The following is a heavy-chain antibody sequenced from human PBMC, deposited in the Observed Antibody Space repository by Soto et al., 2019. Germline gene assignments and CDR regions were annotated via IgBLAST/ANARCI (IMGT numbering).Heavy chain of an antibody. D-gene: IGHD2-2*01. J-gene: IGHJ6*02. Sequence: SLKRSCKASGGTYSRYASGWVRKAPGQGLEWMGGIIPIFGTANYAQKFQGRVTITADESTSTAYMELSSLRSEDTAVYYCAREDIVVVPAAGTNYYYGMDVWGQGTTVT. V-gene: IGHV1-69*01. CDR3: AREDIVVVPAAGTNYYYGMDV. CDR1: GGTYSRYA. CDR2: IIPIFGTA.